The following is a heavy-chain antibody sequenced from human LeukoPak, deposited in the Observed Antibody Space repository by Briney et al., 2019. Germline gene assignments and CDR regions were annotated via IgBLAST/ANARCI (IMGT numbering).Heavy chain of an antibody. CDR1: GFTFSNYW. CDR2: INTDGST. Sequence: GGCLRLSCAASGFTFSNYWMHWVRQTPGKGLVWVSRINTDGSTSYAVSVKGRFTISRDNAKNTLYLQMNSLRAEDTAVYYCARDLMVGSPFDSWGQGTLVTVSS. J-gene: IGHJ4*02. D-gene: IGHD2-8*01. V-gene: IGHV3-74*01. CDR3: ARDLMVGSPFDS.